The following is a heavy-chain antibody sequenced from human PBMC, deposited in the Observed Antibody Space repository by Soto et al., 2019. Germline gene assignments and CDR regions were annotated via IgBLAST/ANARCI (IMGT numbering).Heavy chain of an antibody. J-gene: IGHJ4*02. CDR3: AKSGGEYYFDY. CDR1: GFTFDDSN. Sequence: GGSLRLSCAASGFTFDDSNMHWVRQTPGKGLEWISLIFWDGGTAYYADSVKGRFTTSRDNSKDTLYLQMNSLRSDDTALYYCAKSGGEYYFDYWGQGTLVTVSS. V-gene: IGHV3-43*01. CDR2: IFWDGGTA. D-gene: IGHD2-21*01.